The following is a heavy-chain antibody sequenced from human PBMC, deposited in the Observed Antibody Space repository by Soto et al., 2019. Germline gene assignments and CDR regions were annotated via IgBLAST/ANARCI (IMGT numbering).Heavy chain of an antibody. V-gene: IGHV4-31*03. J-gene: IGHJ4*02. CDR1: GGSISSGGYY. CDR3: AGSVNDYDSRGYRTSYFGY. CDR2: IYYSGST. D-gene: IGHD3-22*01. Sequence: SATLSLTCTVSGGSISSGGYYWSWIRQHPGEGLEWIGYIYYSGSTYYNPSLKSRVTISVDTSKNQFSLKLSSVTAADTAIYYCAGSVNDYDSRGYRTSYFGYWGQGALVTVSS.